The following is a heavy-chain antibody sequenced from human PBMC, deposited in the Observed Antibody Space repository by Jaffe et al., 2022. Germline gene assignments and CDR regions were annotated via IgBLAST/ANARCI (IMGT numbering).Heavy chain of an antibody. V-gene: IGHV3-30*02. J-gene: IGHJ4*02. CDR1: GFTFSSYG. Sequence: QVQLVESGGGVVQPGGSLRLSCAASGFTFSSYGMHWVRQAPGKGLEWVAFIRYDGSNKYYADSVKGRFTISRDNSKNTLYLQMNSLRAEDTAVYYCAKDLSDYVWGSYQEPYFDYWGQGTLVTVSS. CDR3: AKDLSDYVWGSYQEPYFDY. CDR2: IRYDGSNK. D-gene: IGHD3-16*01.